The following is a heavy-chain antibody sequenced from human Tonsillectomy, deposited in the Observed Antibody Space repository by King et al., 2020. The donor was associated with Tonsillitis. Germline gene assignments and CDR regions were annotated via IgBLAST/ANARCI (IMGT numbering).Heavy chain of an antibody. J-gene: IGHJ4*02. D-gene: IGHD6-13*01. CDR3: ASEAGVAATTY. CDR1: GGTFSSYS. CDR2: VIPLFGTA. Sequence: QLVQSGAEVKKPGSSVKVSCKASGGTFSSYSISWVRQAPGQGFEWMGGVIPLFGTANYAKKFQGRVPITADESKSTAYMELSSLRSEDTAVYYCASEAGVAATTYWGQGTLVTVSS. V-gene: IGHV1-69*01.